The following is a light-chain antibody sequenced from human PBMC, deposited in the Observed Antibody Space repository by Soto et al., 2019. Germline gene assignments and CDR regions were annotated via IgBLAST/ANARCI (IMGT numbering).Light chain of an antibody. CDR2: EGS. CDR1: SSDVGSYNL. CDR3: FSYAGSITYV. V-gene: IGLV2-23*01. Sequence: QSVLTQPASVSGSPGQSITISCTGTSSDVGSYNLVSWYQQHPGKAPKVMIYEGSKRPSGVSNRFSGSKSGNTASLTISGLKAEDEADYYCFSYAGSITYVFGTGTKVTVL. J-gene: IGLJ1*01.